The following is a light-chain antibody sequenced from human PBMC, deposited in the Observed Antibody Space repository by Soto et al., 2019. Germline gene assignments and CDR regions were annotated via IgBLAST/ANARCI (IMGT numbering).Light chain of an antibody. J-gene: IGKJ1*01. CDR1: QTVRSW. Sequence: DIQMTQSPSTLSASIGDTVTITCRAGQTVRSWLAWYQQKKGGAPKLLIYDVSTLEIGVPSRFSGSGSGTEFTLTISSLQPDDFATYYCQQYSDYSTFGQGTRLEIK. CDR2: DVS. V-gene: IGKV1-5*01. CDR3: QQYSDYST.